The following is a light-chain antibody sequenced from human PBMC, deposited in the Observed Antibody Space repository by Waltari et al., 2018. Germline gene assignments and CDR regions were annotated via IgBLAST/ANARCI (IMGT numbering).Light chain of an antibody. CDR1: QSVTSRY. Sequence: EIVLTQSPGTLSLSPGERATLSCRASQSVTSRYIAWYRQKPGQAPRLLIYAASTRATGTPDRFSGSGSGTDFTLTISRLEPEDFAVYYCHLYGTSPRFTFGPGTKVDIK. J-gene: IGKJ3*01. CDR3: HLYGTSPRFT. CDR2: AAS. V-gene: IGKV3-20*01.